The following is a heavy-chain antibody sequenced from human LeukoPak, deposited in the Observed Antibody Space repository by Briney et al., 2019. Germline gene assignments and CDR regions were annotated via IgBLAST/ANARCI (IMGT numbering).Heavy chain of an antibody. Sequence: SETLSLTCAVYGGSFRGYYWSWIRQPPGKGLEWIGEINHSGSTNYNPSLKSRVTISVDTSKNQFSLKLSSVTAADTAVYYCARGRVAAAGTEGYWFDPWGQGTLVTVSS. J-gene: IGHJ5*02. CDR1: GGSFRGYY. D-gene: IGHD6-13*01. CDR3: ARGRVAAAGTEGYWFDP. CDR2: INHSGST. V-gene: IGHV4-34*01.